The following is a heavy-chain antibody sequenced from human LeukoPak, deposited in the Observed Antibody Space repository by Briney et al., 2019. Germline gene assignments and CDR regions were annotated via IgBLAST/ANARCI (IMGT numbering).Heavy chain of an antibody. V-gene: IGHV3-23*01. CDR1: ALIFRRYV. CDR2: IRGRGGST. CDR3: AKMRTCYYDSSGYPTEN. J-gene: IGHJ4*02. D-gene: IGHD3-22*01. Sequence: PGRSLRLSCPASALIFRRYVLSSARHPPGEGLQWVSGIRGRGGSTYHAASVRGRFTISRDNSQKTLYLQMNSLRAEDTAVYYCAKMRTCYYDSSGYPTENWGQGTLVTVSS.